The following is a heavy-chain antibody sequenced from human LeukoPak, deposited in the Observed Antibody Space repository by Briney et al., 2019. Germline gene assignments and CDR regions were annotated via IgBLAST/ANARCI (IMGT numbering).Heavy chain of an antibody. D-gene: IGHD3-10*01. CDR1: GVTLSSYG. CDR3: ARRGITMDV. J-gene: IGHJ6*04. Sequence: GGSLRLSCVAYGVTLSSYGMHWVRQAPGKGLEWVAVISNDGTNKYYADSVKGRFTISRDNSKNTLYLQMGSLRAEDMAVYYCARRGITMDVWGKGTTVTVSS. V-gene: IGHV3-30*03. CDR2: ISNDGTNK.